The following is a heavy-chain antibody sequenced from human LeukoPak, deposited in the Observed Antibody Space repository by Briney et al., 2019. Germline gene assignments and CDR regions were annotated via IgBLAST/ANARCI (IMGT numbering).Heavy chain of an antibody. V-gene: IGHV3-30*04. Sequence: GGSLRLSCAASGFTFSSFAMHWVRQAPVKGLEWVAVISYDGSDKYYADSVKGRFTISRDNSKNTLYLQMNSLRTEDTAVYYWARDRVLAAELDNWGQGTLVTVSS. D-gene: IGHD6-25*01. CDR3: ARDRVLAAELDN. J-gene: IGHJ4*02. CDR1: GFTFSSFA. CDR2: ISYDGSDK.